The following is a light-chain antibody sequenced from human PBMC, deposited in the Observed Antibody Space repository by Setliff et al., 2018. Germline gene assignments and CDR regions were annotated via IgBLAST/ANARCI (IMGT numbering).Light chain of an antibody. CDR2: GAS. CDR1: QSVSNN. V-gene: IGKV3-15*01. CDR3: PRT. J-gene: IGKJ4*01. Sequence: EIVMTQSPATLSLSPGERGTLSCRASQSVSNNLAWYQQKPGQAPRLLIYGASTRATGIPTRISGSGSGTEFTLTISSLQSEDFAIYDRPRTVGGGTKVDIK.